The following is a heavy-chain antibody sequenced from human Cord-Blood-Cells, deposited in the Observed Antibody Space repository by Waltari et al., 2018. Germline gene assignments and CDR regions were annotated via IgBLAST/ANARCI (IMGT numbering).Heavy chain of an antibody. V-gene: IGHV4-34*01. CDR1: GGTFSGYY. Sequence: QVQLQQWGAGLLKPSETLSLTCAVYGGTFSGYYRSWTRQPPGKGLEWIGETNHSGSTNYNPALKSRVTISVDTSKNQFSLKLSSVTAADTAVYYCARRAYTWIQLSDAFDIWGQGTMVTVSS. D-gene: IGHD5-18*01. CDR3: ARRAYTWIQLSDAFDI. CDR2: TNHSGST. J-gene: IGHJ3*02.